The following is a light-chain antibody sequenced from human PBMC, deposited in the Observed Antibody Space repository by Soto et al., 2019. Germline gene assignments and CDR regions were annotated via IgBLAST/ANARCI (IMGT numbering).Light chain of an antibody. CDR2: GAS. J-gene: IGKJ1*01. CDR1: QSISSNF. CDR3: QQYGGSSRT. V-gene: IGKV3-20*01. Sequence: EIVLTQSPGTLSLSPGEGATLSCRASQSISSNFLAWYQQKRGQAPRLLIHGASNRATGIPDRFSGSGPGTDFTLTITRLEPEDFAVYYCQQYGGSSRTFGQGTKVDIK.